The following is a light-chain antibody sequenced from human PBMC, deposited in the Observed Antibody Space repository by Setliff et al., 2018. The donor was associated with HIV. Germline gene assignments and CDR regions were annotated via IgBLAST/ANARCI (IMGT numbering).Light chain of an antibody. V-gene: IGLV2-14*03. CDR1: SSDVGGYDS. J-gene: IGLJ1*01. CDR2: DFN. Sequence: QSVLTQPASVSGSPGQSITISCTGTSSDVGGYDSVSWYQQHPGKAPKLLIYDFNNRPSGVSYRFSGSKSGNTASLTISALQADDDADYYCCSYASNRARVFGTGTKVTVL. CDR3: CSYASNRARV.